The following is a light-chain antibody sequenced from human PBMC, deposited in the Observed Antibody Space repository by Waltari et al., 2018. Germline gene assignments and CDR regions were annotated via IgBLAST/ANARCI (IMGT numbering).Light chain of an antibody. CDR3: QQYYSTPHT. V-gene: IGKV4-1*01. J-gene: IGKJ2*01. CDR2: WAS. CDR1: QSVLYSSNNKNY. Sequence: DIVMTQSPDSLAVSLGERATINCKSSQSVLYSSNNKNYLAWYQQKPRQPPKLLIYWASARESGVPDRFGGSGSGTDFTLTISSLQAEDVAVYYCQQYYSTPHTFGQGTKLEIK.